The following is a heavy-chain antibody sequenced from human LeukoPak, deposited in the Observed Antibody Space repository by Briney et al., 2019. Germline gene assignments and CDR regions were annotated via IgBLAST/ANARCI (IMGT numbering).Heavy chain of an antibody. CDR2: INHRGST. CDR1: GGSFSGYY. Sequence: SETLSLTCAVYGGSFSGYYWSWIRQPPGKGLEWIGEINHRGSTNYNPSLKSRVTISVDTSKNQFSLKLSSVTAADTAVYYCARMGYCSGGSCYLSYYYYYMDVWGKGTTVTVSS. D-gene: IGHD2-15*01. CDR3: ARMGYCSGGSCYLSYYYYYMDV. J-gene: IGHJ6*03. V-gene: IGHV4-34*01.